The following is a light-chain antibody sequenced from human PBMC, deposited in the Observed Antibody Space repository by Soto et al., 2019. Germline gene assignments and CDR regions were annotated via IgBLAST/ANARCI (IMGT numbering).Light chain of an antibody. J-gene: IGKJ2*01. Sequence: EMVLTQSPATLSLSPGERATLSCGASQTVVGDSIAWYQQRPGLAPRLVIHDASTRATGIPDRFSGSGSGADFTLTISSLEPDDFAVYYCQQYGNSPYTFGQGTKLEIK. CDR3: QQYGNSPYT. CDR2: DAS. V-gene: IGKV3D-20*01. CDR1: QTVVGDS.